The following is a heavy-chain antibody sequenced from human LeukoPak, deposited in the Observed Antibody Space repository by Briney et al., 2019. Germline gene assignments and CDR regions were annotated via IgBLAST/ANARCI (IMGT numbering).Heavy chain of an antibody. CDR1: GITLSNYG. CDR2: ISGGGVGT. J-gene: IGHJ4*02. D-gene: IGHD3-10*01. V-gene: IGHV3-23*01. CDR3: AKLGVVVRVILVGFHKEANYFDS. Sequence: GGSLRLSCAVSGITLSNYGMSWVRQAPGKGLEWAAGISGGGVGTNYADSVQGRFTISRDNPKNTLYLQMHSLRAEDTAVDFCAKLGVVVRVILVGFHKEANYFDSWGQGALVTVSS.